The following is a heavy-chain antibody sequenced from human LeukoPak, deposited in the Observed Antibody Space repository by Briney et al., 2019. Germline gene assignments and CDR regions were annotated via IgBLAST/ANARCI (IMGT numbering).Heavy chain of an antibody. J-gene: IGHJ3*02. Sequence: GGSPRLSCAASGFTFSSYSMNWVRQAPGKGLEWVSSISSSSSYMYYADSVKGRFTISRGNAKNSLYLQMNSLRAEDTAVYYCARILPYIVGATKGAFDIWGQGTMVTVSS. CDR1: GFTFSSYS. D-gene: IGHD1-26*01. CDR3: ARILPYIVGATKGAFDI. V-gene: IGHV3-21*01. CDR2: ISSSSSYM.